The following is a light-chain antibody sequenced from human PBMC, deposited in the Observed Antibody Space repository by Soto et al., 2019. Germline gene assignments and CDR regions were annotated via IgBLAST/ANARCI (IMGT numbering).Light chain of an antibody. CDR1: TSNIGTNS. V-gene: IGLV1-44*01. CDR3: STWDDSLNGVV. J-gene: IGLJ2*01. Sequence: QSVLTQPPSASGTPGQRVTISCSGGTSNIGTNSVNWYQQLPRTAPKLLIFTNNQRPSWVPDRFSGSKSGTSASLAISGLQSEDEADYYCSTWDDSLNGVVFGGGTQLTVL. CDR2: TNN.